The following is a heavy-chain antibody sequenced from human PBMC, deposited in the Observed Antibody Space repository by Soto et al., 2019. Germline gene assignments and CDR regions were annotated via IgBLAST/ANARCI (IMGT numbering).Heavy chain of an antibody. CDR2: IYYSGST. CDR1: GGSVSSGSYY. CDR3: ARASVTVQGSFDY. V-gene: IGHV4-61*01. Sequence: PSETLSLTCAVSGGSVSSGSYYWSWIRQPPGKGLEWIGYIYYSGSTNYNPSLKSRVTISVDTSKNQFSLKLSSVTAADTAVYYCARASVTVQGSFDYWGQGTLVTVSS. J-gene: IGHJ4*02. D-gene: IGHD3-10*01.